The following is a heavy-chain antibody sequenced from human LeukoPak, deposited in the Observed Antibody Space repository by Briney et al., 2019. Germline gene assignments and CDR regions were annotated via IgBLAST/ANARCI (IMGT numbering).Heavy chain of an antibody. J-gene: IGHJ5*02. CDR3: XXXXXXXXGQSNWFDP. Sequence: SETLSLTCFVSGGSIGIYYWSWIRQPPGKGLEWIGFIDYTGSTNYNPSLKSRVTISVDTFNNQFSLKLSSVTAADTAVYYCXXXXXXXXGQSNWFDPWGQGTLVTV. V-gene: IGHV4-59*08. CDR1: GGSIGIYY. CDR2: IDYTGST.